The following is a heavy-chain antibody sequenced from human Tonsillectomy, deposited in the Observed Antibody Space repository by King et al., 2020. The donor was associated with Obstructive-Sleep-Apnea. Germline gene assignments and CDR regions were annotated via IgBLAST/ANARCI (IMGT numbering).Heavy chain of an antibody. J-gene: IGHJ6*02. D-gene: IGHD6-13*01. CDR1: GFTFSSYW. Sequence: VQLVESGGGLVQPGGSLRLSCAASGFTFSSYWMSWVRQAPGKGLEWVANIKQDGSEKYYVDSVKGRFTISRDNAKNSLYLQMNSLRAEDTAVYYCARYSSSWPYYYYYGMDVWGQGTTVTVSS. V-gene: IGHV3-7*01. CDR3: ARYSSSWPYYYYYGMDV. CDR2: IKQDGSEK.